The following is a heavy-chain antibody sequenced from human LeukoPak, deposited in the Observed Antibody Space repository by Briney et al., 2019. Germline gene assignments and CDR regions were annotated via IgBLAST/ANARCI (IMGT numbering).Heavy chain of an antibody. D-gene: IGHD6-19*01. J-gene: IGHJ4*02. CDR1: GFTVNSNY. Sequence: PGGSLRLSCAASGFTVNSNYMSWARQPPGKGLEWVSVIYSGGSTYYPDSVKGRCTVSRDNSKNTLYLQMKSLRAEDTAVYYCAREVGWDYFDYWGQGTLVTVSS. CDR3: AREVGWDYFDY. V-gene: IGHV3-66*01. CDR2: IYSGGST.